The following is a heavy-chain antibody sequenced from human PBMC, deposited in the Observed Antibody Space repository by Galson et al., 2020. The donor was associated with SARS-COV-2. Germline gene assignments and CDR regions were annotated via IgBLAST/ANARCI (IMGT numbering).Heavy chain of an antibody. J-gene: IGHJ6*02. V-gene: IGHV3-66*01. D-gene: IGHD2-2*01. Sequence: QAGGSLRLSCAASGFTVSSNYMNWVRQAPGKGLEWVSVIYSDGTTYYADSVKGRFTISRDNSKNTLYLQMNSLRAEDTAVYYCARDPNLVVVPAAMDVWGQGTTVTVSS. CDR1: GFTVSSNY. CDR2: IYSDGTT. CDR3: ARDPNLVVVPAAMDV.